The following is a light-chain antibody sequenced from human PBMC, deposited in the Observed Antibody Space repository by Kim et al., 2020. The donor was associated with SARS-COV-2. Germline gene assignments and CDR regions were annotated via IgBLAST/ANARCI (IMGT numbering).Light chain of an antibody. Sequence: SYELTQPPSLSVAPGKTARITCGGDSIGSKSVHWYQQKPGQAPVVVIYYDTGRPSGVPERFSGSNSGDTATLTISRVEAGDEADYYCQVWDSSTNRVFGGGTQLTVL. CDR3: QVWDSSTNRV. CDR1: SIGSKS. CDR2: YDT. V-gene: IGLV3-21*04. J-gene: IGLJ3*02.